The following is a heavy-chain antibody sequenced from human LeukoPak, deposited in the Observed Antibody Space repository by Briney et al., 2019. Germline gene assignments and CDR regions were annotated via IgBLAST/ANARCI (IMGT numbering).Heavy chain of an antibody. V-gene: IGHV4-59*08. CDR2: IYYSGST. CDR3: VRHGSGSWPIDY. Sequence: SETLSLTCTVSGGSISSYYWSWIRQPPGKGLEWIGYIYYSGSTNYNPSLKSRVTISVDTSKNQFSLKLSSVTAADTAVYYCVRHGSGSWPIDYWGQGTLVTVSS. J-gene: IGHJ4*02. CDR1: GGSISSYY. D-gene: IGHD6-13*01.